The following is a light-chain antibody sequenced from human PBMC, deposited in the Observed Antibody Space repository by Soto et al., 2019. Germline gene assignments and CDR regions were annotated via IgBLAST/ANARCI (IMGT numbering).Light chain of an antibody. V-gene: IGKV3-15*01. CDR2: GAS. Sequence: EIVMTQSPAPLSVSPGERATLSCRASQSVSSNLAWYQQKPGQAPRLLIYGASTRATGIPARFSGSGSGTEFTLTISSLQSEDFAGYYCQQYNNWLTFGGGTKVEIK. CDR3: QQYNNWLT. CDR1: QSVSSN. J-gene: IGKJ4*01.